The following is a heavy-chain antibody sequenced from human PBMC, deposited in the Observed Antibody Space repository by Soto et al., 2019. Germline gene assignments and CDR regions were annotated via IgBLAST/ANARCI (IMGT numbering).Heavy chain of an antibody. CDR1: GLTFSSYW. CDR3: ARETSSSWYGSPKQDY. D-gene: IGHD6-13*01. CDR2: IKRDGRRT. V-gene: IGHV3-74*01. Sequence: GGSLRLSCEASGLTFSSYWMDWVRQAPGKGLAWVSRIKRDGRRTSYADSVKGRFTISRDNAKNTLYLQMNSLRAEDTAVYYCARETSSSWYGSPKQDYWGHGTLVRVSS. J-gene: IGHJ4*01.